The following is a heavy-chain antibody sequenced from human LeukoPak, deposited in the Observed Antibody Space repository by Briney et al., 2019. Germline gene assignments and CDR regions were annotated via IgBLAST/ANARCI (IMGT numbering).Heavy chain of an antibody. Sequence: GASVKVSCKASGYTFTGYYMHWVRQAPGQGLEWVGWINPKSGGTDYAQRLQGRVTMTTDTSIATAYMELSRLTSDDTAVYFCARGTIGSYSSAHDWGQGTLVTVSS. V-gene: IGHV1-2*02. CDR3: ARGTIGSYSSAHD. D-gene: IGHD1-26*01. J-gene: IGHJ1*01. CDR2: INPKSGGT. CDR1: GYTFTGYY.